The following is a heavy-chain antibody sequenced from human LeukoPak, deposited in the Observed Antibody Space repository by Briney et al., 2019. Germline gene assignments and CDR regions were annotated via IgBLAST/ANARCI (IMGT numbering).Heavy chain of an antibody. J-gene: IGHJ4*02. Sequence: SETLSLTCTVSGGSISSSSYYWGWIRQPPGKGLGWIGSIYYSGSTYYNPSLKSRVTISVDTSKNQFSLKLSSVTAADTAVYYCARGDGTTMYFDYWGQGTLVTVSS. CDR2: IYYSGST. D-gene: IGHD1-7*01. CDR1: GGSISSSSYY. V-gene: IGHV4-39*07. CDR3: ARGDGTTMYFDY.